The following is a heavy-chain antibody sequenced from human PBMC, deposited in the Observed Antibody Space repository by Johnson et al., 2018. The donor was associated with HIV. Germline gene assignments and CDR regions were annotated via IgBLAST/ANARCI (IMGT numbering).Heavy chain of an antibody. CDR1: KFIFDDYG. CDR3: ARFCGGDCSSPHDAFDF. Sequence: VQLVESGGGVVQPGRSLRLSCTASKFIFDDYGMSWVRQAPGKGLEWVSGIKWNGASTGYADSVKGRFTISRDNTKNSLYLQMNSLRADDTAVYYCARFCGGDCSSPHDAFDFWGQGTMVTVSP. D-gene: IGHD2-21*02. V-gene: IGHV3-20*04. J-gene: IGHJ3*01. CDR2: IKWNGAST.